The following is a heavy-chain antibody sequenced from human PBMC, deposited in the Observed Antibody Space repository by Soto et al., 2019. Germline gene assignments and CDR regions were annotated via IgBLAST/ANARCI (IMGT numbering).Heavy chain of an antibody. CDR1: GFTFSSYG. D-gene: IGHD5-12*01. V-gene: IGHV3-33*01. Sequence: GGSLRLSCAASGFTFSSYGMHWVRQAPGKGLEWVAVIWYDGSNKYYADSVKGRFTISRDNSKNTLYLQMNSLRAEDTAVYYCARESGGYGKNNWFDPWGQGTLVTVSS. J-gene: IGHJ5*02. CDR3: ARESGGYGKNNWFDP. CDR2: IWYDGSNK.